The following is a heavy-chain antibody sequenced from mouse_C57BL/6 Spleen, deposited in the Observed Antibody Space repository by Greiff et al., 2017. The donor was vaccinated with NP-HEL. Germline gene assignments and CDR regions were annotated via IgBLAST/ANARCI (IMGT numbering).Heavy chain of an antibody. J-gene: IGHJ2*01. CDR2: ISGGGGNT. CDR1: GFTFSSYT. V-gene: IGHV5-9*01. D-gene: IGHD1-1*01. Sequence: EVQGVESGGGLVKPGGSLKLSCAASGFTFSSYTMSWVRQTPEKRLEWVATISGGGGNTYYPDSVKGRFTISRDNAKNTLYLQMSSLRSEDTALYYCARGDYYGSSYYYWGQGTTLTVSS. CDR3: ARGDYYGSSYYY.